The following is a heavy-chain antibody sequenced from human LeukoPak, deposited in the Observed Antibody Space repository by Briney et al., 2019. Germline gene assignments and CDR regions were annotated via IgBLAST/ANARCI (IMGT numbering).Heavy chain of an antibody. V-gene: IGHV4-59*01. CDR1: GGPISSYY. J-gene: IGHJ6*03. CDR2: IYYSGST. CDR3: ARDVPAAPYYYYMDV. D-gene: IGHD2-2*01. Sequence: PETLSLTCTVSGGPISSYYWSWIRQPPGKGLEWIGYIYYSGSTNYNPSLKSRVTISVDTSKNQFSLKLSSVTAADTAVYYCARDVPAAPYYYYMDVWGKGTTVTVSS.